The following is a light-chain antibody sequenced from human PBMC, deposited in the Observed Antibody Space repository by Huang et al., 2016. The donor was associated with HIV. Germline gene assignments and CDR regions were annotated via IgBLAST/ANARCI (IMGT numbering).Light chain of an antibody. V-gene: IGKV3-11*01. Sequence: EIVLTQSPATLSLSPGERATLSCRAGQSVSKYLAWYQQKPGEAPRLLIYDSSNRATGIPARFSGSGSGTDFTLTINSLEPEDAAVYYCQQRSNWPPLTFGGGTKVEI. CDR2: DSS. CDR1: QSVSKY. J-gene: IGKJ4*01. CDR3: QQRSNWPPLT.